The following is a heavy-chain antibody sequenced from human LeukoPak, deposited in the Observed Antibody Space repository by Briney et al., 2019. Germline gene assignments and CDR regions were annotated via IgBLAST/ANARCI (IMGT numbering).Heavy chain of an antibody. J-gene: IGHJ4*02. CDR3: ARDVGVYGDYAILGY. D-gene: IGHD4-17*01. Sequence: GGSLRLSCAASGFTFSSYSMNWVRQAAGKGLEWLSFIGSSRSTIYYTDSVKGRFTISRDNAKNSLYLQMNSLTAEDTAVYYCARDVGVYGDYAILGYWGQGTLVTVSS. V-gene: IGHV3-48*01. CDR1: GFTFSSYS. CDR2: IGSSRSTI.